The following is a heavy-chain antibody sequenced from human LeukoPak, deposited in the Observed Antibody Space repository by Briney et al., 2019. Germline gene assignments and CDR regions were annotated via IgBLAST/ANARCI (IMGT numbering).Heavy chain of an antibody. J-gene: IGHJ6*03. V-gene: IGHV4-61*02. CDR1: GGSISSGGYY. CDR2: IYGSGTT. CDR3: ARRGIVVVPAAISYYYYYYMDV. Sequence: SETLSLTCTVSGGSISSGGYYWSWVRQPAGKGLEWIGRIYGSGTTNYNPSLKSRVTISVDTSKNQFSLKLSSVTAADTAVYYCARRGIVVVPAAISYYYYYYMDVWGKGTTVTVSS. D-gene: IGHD2-2*01.